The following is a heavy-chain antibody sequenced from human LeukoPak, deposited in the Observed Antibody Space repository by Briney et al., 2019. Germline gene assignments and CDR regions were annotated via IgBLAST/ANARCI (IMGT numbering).Heavy chain of an antibody. Sequence: PGGSLRLACAASGFTFSSYAMSCVRQAPGKGLEWVSAISGSGGSTYYADSVKGRFTISRDNSKNTLYLQMNSLRAEDTAVYYCAKDSVDTAMVPTNYYYYYYMDVWGKGTTVTVSS. CDR3: AKDSVDTAMVPTNYYYYYYMDV. V-gene: IGHV3-23*01. CDR1: GFTFSSYA. CDR2: ISGSGGST. J-gene: IGHJ6*03. D-gene: IGHD5-18*01.